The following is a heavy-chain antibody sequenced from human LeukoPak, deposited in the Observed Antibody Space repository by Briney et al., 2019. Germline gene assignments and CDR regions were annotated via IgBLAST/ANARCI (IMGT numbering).Heavy chain of an antibody. V-gene: IGHV1-69*13. J-gene: IGHJ6*04. CDR3: ARGPGSSGWYGAAYYYGMDV. D-gene: IGHD6-19*01. CDR2: IIPFFGTA. CDR1: GGTFSSYA. Sequence: SVKVSCKASGGTFSSYAISWVRQAPGQGLEWMGGIIPFFGTANYAQKFQGRVTITADESTSTAYMELSSLRSEDTAVYYCARGPGSSGWYGAAYYYGMDVWGKGTTVTVSS.